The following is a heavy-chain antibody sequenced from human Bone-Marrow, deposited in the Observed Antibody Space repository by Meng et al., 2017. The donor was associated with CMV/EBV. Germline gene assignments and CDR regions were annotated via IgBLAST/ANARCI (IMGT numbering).Heavy chain of an antibody. CDR1: GYTFTGYY. CDR3: ARDSGLAGGGAAARFDY. CDR2: INPNSGGT. D-gene: IGHD6-25*01. Sequence: ASVKVSCKASGYTFTGYYMHWVRQAPGQGLEWMGWINPNSGGTNYAQKFQGRVTMTRDTSISTAYMELSRLRSDDTAVYYCARDSGLAGGGAAARFDYWGQGTLVTVSS. J-gene: IGHJ4*02. V-gene: IGHV1-2*02.